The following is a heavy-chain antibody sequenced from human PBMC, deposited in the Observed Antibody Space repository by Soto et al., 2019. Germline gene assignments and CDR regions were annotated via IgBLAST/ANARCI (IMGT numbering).Heavy chain of an antibody. D-gene: IGHD3-9*01. V-gene: IGHV5-51*01. CDR2: ICRGDCGT. CDR1: GYSFTSYW. CDR3: ARFYDILTGYFGFIDV. J-gene: IGHJ6*02. Sequence: GESLKISCKGSGYSFTSYWIGWVRQMPGKGLEWMGVICRGDCGTRYSPSFQGQVTISADKSISTAYLQWSSLKASDTAMYYCARFYDILTGYFGFIDVWGQGTTVTVSS.